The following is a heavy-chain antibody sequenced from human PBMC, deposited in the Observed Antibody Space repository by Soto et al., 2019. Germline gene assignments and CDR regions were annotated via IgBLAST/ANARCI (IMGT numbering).Heavy chain of an antibody. Sequence: GGSLRLSCAVSGFTFSPYSMNWVRQAPGKGLEWISYISSGGDTIYYADSVRGRFTVSRDNTKNSLYLQMDSLRDEDTAVYYCARDRSTIYGVVTPIDYWGQGTLVTVSS. CDR2: ISSGGDTI. V-gene: IGHV3-48*02. CDR3: ARDRSTIYGVVTPIDY. J-gene: IGHJ4*02. D-gene: IGHD3-3*01. CDR1: GFTFSPYS.